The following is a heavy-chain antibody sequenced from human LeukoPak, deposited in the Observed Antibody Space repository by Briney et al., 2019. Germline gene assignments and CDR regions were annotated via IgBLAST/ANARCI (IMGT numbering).Heavy chain of an antibody. J-gene: IGHJ6*02. CDR2: IIPIFGTA. CDR3: ARDPYGAPGDYYYGMDV. V-gene: IGHV1-69*13. CDR1: GGTFISYA. Sequence: SVKVSCKASGGTFISYAISWVRQAPGQGLEWMGGIIPIFGTANYAQKFQGRVTITADESTSTAYMEPSSLRSEDTAVYYCARDPYGAPGDYYYGMDVWGQGTTVTVSS. D-gene: IGHD4-17*01.